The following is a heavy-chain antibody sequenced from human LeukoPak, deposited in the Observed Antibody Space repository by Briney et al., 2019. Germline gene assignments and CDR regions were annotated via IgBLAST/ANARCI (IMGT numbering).Heavy chain of an antibody. CDR3: AGGGQLHYDVSGTIDF. CDR1: GFTFSSYG. V-gene: IGHV3-30*03. Sequence: PGRSLRLSCAASGFTFSSYGMHWVRQAPGKGLEWVAGIAYDGSSQWYADSVKGRLTISRDNSKNMVFLQINILGVEDTAAFFCAGGGQLHYDVSGTIDFWGQGTLVTVSS. CDR2: IAYDGSSQ. D-gene: IGHD3-22*01. J-gene: IGHJ4*02.